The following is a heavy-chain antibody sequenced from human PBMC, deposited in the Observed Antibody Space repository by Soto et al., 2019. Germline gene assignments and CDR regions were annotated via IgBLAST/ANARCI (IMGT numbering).Heavy chain of an antibody. CDR3: AREADKLRFFEWLHNWFDP. D-gene: IGHD3-3*01. V-gene: IGHV1-46*01. J-gene: IGHJ5*02. Sequence: ASVKVSCKASGYTFTSYYMHWVRQAPGQGLEWMGIINPSGGSTSYAQKFQGRVTMTRDTSTSTVYMELSSLRSEDTAVYYCAREADKLRFFEWLHNWFDPWGQGTLVTVSS. CDR1: GYTFTSYY. CDR2: INPSGGST.